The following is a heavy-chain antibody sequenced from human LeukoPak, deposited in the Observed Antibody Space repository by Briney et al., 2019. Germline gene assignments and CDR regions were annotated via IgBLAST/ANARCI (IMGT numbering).Heavy chain of an antibody. J-gene: IGHJ6*02. CDR3: ARGLHYYYYGMDV. D-gene: IGHD3-10*01. CDR2: ISGSGANT. V-gene: IGHV3-23*01. CDR1: GFTFNSFA. Sequence: GGSLRLSCAASGFTFNSFAMSWVRQAPGKGLEWVSAISGSGANTYYADSVQGRFTISRDNSKNTLYLQMNSLRAEDTAVYYCARGLHYYYYGMDVWGQGTTVTVSS.